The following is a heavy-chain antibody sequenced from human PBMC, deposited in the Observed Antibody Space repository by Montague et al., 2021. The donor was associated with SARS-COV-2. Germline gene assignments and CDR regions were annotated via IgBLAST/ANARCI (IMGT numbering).Heavy chain of an antibody. D-gene: IGHD1-26*01. CDR1: LGSISSSSYY. CDR2: IYYSGST. J-gene: IGHJ4*02. CDR3: VEIVGAADY. V-gene: IGHV4-39*01. Sequence: SETLSLTCTVSLGSISSSSYYRGWIRKPPGKGLEWIGSIYYSGSTYYNPSLKSRVTISVDTSKNQFSLKLSSVTAADTAVYYCVEIVGAADYWGQGTLVTVSS.